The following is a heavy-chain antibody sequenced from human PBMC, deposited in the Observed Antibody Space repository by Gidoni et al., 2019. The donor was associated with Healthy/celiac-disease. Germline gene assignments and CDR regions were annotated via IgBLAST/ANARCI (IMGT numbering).Heavy chain of an antibody. CDR1: GFTFSSYS. CDR2: ISSSSSYI. V-gene: IGHV3-21*01. Sequence: EVQLGESGGGLVKPGGSLRLSCAASGFTFSSYSMNWVRQAPGKGLAWVSSISSSSSYIYYADSVKGRITISRDNAKNSLYLQMNSLRAEDTAVYYCARDFNAFDIWGQGTMVTVSS. CDR3: ARDFNAFDI. J-gene: IGHJ3*02.